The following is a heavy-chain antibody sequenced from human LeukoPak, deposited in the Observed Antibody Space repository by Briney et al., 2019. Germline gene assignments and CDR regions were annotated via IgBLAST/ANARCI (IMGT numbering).Heavy chain of an antibody. CDR3: AKDGGPWYSSSWNYFDY. V-gene: IGHV3-30*18. Sequence: GGSLRLSCAASGFTFSSYGIHWVRQAPGKGLEWVAVISYDGSNKYYADSVKGRFTISRDNSKNTLHLQMNSLRPEDTAVYYCAKDGGPWYSSSWNYFDYWGQGTLVTVSS. CDR1: GFTFSSYG. D-gene: IGHD6-13*01. J-gene: IGHJ4*02. CDR2: ISYDGSNK.